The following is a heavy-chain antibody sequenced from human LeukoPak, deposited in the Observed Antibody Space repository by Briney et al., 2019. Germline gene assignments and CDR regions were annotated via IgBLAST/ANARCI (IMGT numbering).Heavy chain of an antibody. D-gene: IGHD1-26*01. J-gene: IGHJ4*02. CDR3: ASLILSGSHFDY. CDR2: IIPIFGTA. V-gene: IGHV1-69*05. Sequence: SVKVSCKASGGTFSSYAISWVRQAPGQGLEWMGGIIPIFGTANCAQKFQGRVTITTDESTSTAYMELSSLRSEDTAVYYCASLILSGSHFDYWGQGTLVTVSS. CDR1: GGTFSSYA.